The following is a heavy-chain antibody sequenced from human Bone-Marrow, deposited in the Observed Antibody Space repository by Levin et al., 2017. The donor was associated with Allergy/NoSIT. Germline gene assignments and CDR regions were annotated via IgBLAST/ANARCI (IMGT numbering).Heavy chain of an antibody. Sequence: HSGGSLRLSCAASGLGVSGNYMSWVRQAPGKGLEWVSIIYIDCSAYYADSVKGRFTISRDSSTNTLYLQMTSLSAEDTAVYSCTRTSVVDPQMYDGLDIRGQGTMVTVSS. CDR2: IYIDCSA. CDR1: GLGVSGNY. V-gene: IGHV3-66*01. D-gene: IGHD4-23*01. J-gene: IGHJ3*02. CDR3: TRTSVVDPQMYDGLDI.